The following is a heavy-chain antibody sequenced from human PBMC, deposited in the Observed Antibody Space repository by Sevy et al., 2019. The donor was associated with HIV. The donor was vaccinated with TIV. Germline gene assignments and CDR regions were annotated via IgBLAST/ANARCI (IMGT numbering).Heavy chain of an antibody. J-gene: IGHJ4*02. Sequence: GGSLRLSCAASGFTFSSYSMNWVRQAPGKGLEWVSSISSSSSYIYYADSVKGRFTISRDNAKNSLYLQMNSLRAEDTAVYYCARGVLGQSYFDYWGQGTLVTVSS. CDR3: ARGVLGQSYFDY. V-gene: IGHV3-21*01. CDR2: ISSSSSYI. CDR1: GFTFSSYS.